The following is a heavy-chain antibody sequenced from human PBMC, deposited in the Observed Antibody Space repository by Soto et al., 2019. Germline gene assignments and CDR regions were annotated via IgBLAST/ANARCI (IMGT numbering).Heavy chain of an antibody. CDR1: GFTFSSYA. J-gene: IGHJ4*02. Sequence: GESLKISCAASGFTFSSYAMSWVRQAPGKGLEWVSAISGSGGSTYYADSVKGRFTISRDNSKNTLYLQMNSLRAEDTAVYYCAKELSVVAAGLDYWGQGTLVTVSS. V-gene: IGHV3-23*01. CDR3: AKELSVVAAGLDY. D-gene: IGHD2-15*01. CDR2: ISGSGGST.